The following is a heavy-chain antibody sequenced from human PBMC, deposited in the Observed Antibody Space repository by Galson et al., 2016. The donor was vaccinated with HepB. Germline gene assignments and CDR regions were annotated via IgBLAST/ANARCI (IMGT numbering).Heavy chain of an antibody. J-gene: IGHJ4*02. CDR1: GGTFSSYG. CDR2: INPTFGTG. Sequence: SVKVSCKASGGTFSSYGISWVRQAPGQGLEWMGGINPTFGTGNNAQKFQGRVTITADESTSTAYMELSSLRSEDTAVYYCARDPLFDYWGQGTLVTVSS. CDR3: ARDPLFDY. V-gene: IGHV1-69*13.